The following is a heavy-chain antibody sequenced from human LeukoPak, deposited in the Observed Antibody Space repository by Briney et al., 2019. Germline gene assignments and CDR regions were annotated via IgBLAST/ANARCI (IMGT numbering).Heavy chain of an antibody. D-gene: IGHD1-14*01. CDR2: IKQDGSDK. CDR1: GFTFTKYW. J-gene: IGHJ4*02. CDR3: AREVWGPEY. V-gene: IGHV3-7*01. Sequence: GDSLRLSCAASGFTFTKYWMTWVRQAPGKGLEWVGNIKQDGSDKNYMDSVKGRFTISRDNTKNSVYLQMSSLRAEDTAVYYCAREVWGPEYWGQGTLVAVSS.